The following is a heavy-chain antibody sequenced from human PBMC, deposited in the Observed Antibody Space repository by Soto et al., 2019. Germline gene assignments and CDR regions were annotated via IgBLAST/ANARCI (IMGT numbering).Heavy chain of an antibody. CDR1: GYTFTSYG. CDR3: GRDRAPGGGDPIAAAGIDY. Sequence: ASVKVSCKASGYTFTSYGISWVRQAPGQGLGWMGWISAYNGNTNYAQKLQGRVTMTTDTSTSTAYMELRSLRSDDTAVYYCGRDRAPGGGDPIAAAGIDYWGQGTLVTVSS. D-gene: IGHD6-13*01. J-gene: IGHJ4*02. V-gene: IGHV1-18*04. CDR2: ISAYNGNT.